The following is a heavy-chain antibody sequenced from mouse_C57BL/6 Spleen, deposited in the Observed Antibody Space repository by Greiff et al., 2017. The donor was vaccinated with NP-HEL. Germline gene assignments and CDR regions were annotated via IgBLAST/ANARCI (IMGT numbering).Heavy chain of an antibody. V-gene: IGHV1-82*01. CDR2: IYPGDGDT. D-gene: IGHD1-1*01. Sequence: QVQLQQSGPELVKPGASVKISCKASGYAFSSSWMNWVKQRPGKGLEWIGRIYPGDGDTNYNGKFKGKATLTADKSSSTAYMQLSSLTSEDSAVYFCARWNYYGSSYHFDYWGQGTTLTVSS. J-gene: IGHJ2*01. CDR3: ARWNYYGSSYHFDY. CDR1: GYAFSSSW.